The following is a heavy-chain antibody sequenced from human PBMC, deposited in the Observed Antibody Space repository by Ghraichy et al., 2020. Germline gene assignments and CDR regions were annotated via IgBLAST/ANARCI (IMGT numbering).Heavy chain of an antibody. CDR2: INHSGST. V-gene: IGHV4-34*01. Sequence: SETLSLTCAVYGGSFSGYYWSWIRQPPGKGLEWIGEINHSGSTNYNPSLKSRVTISVDTSKNQFSLKLSSVTAADTAVYYCGRHSLAYSAIDYWGQGTLVTVSS. J-gene: IGHJ4*02. D-gene: IGHD2-21*01. CDR1: GGSFSGYY. CDR3: GRHSLAYSAIDY.